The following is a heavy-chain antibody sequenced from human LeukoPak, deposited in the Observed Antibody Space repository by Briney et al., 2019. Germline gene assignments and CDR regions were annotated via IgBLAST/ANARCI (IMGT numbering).Heavy chain of an antibody. CDR2: MNPNGGNT. CDR3: ARYSSSWLSYYYYGMDV. V-gene: IGHV1-8*01. J-gene: IGHJ6*02. Sequence: GASVKVSCKASGYTFTSYEINWVRQATGQGLEWMGWMNPNGGNTGYAQKFQGRVTMTRNTSISTAYTELSSLRSEDTAVYYCARYSSSWLSYYYYGMDVWGQGTTVTVSS. CDR1: GYTFTSYE. D-gene: IGHD6-13*01.